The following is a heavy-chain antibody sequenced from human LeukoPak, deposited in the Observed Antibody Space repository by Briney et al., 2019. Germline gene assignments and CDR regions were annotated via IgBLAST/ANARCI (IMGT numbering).Heavy chain of an antibody. Sequence: SVKVSCTASGGTFSTNAISWVRQAPGQGLEWMGGVIPIFGTPNYAQKFQGRVTITTDESSSTAYMELSSLRSEDTAVYYCARTPLRSLEWQGFNRFDPWGQGTLVTVSS. V-gene: IGHV1-69*05. CDR3: ARTPLRSLEWQGFNRFDP. D-gene: IGHD3-3*01. J-gene: IGHJ5*02. CDR2: VIPIFGTP. CDR1: GGTFSTNA.